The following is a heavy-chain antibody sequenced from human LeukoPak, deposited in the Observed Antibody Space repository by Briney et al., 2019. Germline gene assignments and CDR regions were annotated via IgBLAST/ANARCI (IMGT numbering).Heavy chain of an antibody. D-gene: IGHD3-3*01. CDR2: IYYSGST. CDR3: ARDSTIFGNYYYGMGV. CDR1: GGSISSGGYY. Sequence: SETLSLTCTVSGGSISSGGYYWSWIRQHPGKGLEWIGYIYYSGSTYYNPSLKSRVTISVDTSKNQFSLKLSSVTAADTAVYYCARDSTIFGNYYYGMGVWGQGTTVTVSS. V-gene: IGHV4-31*03. J-gene: IGHJ6*02.